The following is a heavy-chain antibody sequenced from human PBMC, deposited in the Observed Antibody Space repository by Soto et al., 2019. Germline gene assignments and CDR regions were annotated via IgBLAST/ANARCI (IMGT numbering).Heavy chain of an antibody. J-gene: IGHJ4*02. Sequence: QVQLVESGGGVVQPGRSQRLSCAGSGFTFSTHGIHWVRQAPGRGLEWVAVISRDGSNKYYADSVKGRFTISRDNPKNTVYLQMNSLRGEDTAVYYCAKDNLDSGGNLDSWGQGALVTVSS. V-gene: IGHV3-30*18. D-gene: IGHD4-17*01. CDR2: ISRDGSNK. CDR3: AKDNLDSGGNLDS. CDR1: GFTFSTHG.